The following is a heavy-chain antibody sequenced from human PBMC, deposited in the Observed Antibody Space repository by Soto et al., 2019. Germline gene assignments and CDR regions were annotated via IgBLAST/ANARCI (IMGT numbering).Heavy chain of an antibody. V-gene: IGHV3-9*01. D-gene: IGHD6-6*01. J-gene: IGHJ5*02. CDR1: GFSFDGYA. CDR3: VKASTYSSSQGWFDP. Sequence: EVQLVESGGGLVQPGRSLRLSCAASGFSFDGYAMNWVRQPPGKGLEWVSGISWNSGNIDYADSLKGRFTISRDNAKNSLYLQMNSLRAEDTALYYCVKASTYSSSQGWFDPWGQGTMVTVSS. CDR2: ISWNSGNI.